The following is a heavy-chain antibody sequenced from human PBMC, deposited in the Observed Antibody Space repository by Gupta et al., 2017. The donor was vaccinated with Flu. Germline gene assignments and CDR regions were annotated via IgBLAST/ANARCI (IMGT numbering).Heavy chain of an antibody. V-gene: IGHV6-1*01. CDR2: TYYKSKWYS. CDR1: GDSVPRKSAA. J-gene: IGHJ4*02. D-gene: IGHD1-26*01. Sequence: QVQLQQSGPGLVRPSQTLSLTCAISGDSVPRKSAAWNWIRQSPSRGLEWLGRTYYKSKWYSDYAPSVKSRITINTDTSKNQFSLQLNSVTPEDTAVYYCARVGSGSFTSFDYWGQGTLVTVSS. CDR3: ARVGSGSFTSFDY.